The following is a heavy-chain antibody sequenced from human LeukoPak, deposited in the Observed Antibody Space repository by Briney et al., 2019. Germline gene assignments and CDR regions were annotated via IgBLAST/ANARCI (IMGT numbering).Heavy chain of an antibody. J-gene: IGHJ3*02. CDR1: GFTFSSYA. V-gene: IGHV3-30*04. D-gene: IGHD3-3*01. CDR2: ISNDGSNK. CDR3: ARVFTPILIFPRQKNAFDI. Sequence: PGRSLRLSCAASGFTFSSYAMHWVRQAPGKGLEWVAVISNDGSNKYYADSVKGRFTISRDNSKNTLYLQMNSLRAEDTAVYFCARVFTPILIFPRQKNAFDIWGQGAIVTVSS.